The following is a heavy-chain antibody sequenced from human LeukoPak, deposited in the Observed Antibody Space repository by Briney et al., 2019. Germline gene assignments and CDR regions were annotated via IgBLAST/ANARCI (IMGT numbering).Heavy chain of an antibody. D-gene: IGHD3-22*01. CDR1: GYTLTELS. Sequence: ASVKVSCKVSGYTLTELSIHWVRQAPGKGLEWMGGFDPEDGETICAQKFQGGVTMTEDTSTDTAYMELSSLRSEDTAVYYCATADSSGSSDAFDIWGQGTMVTVSS. CDR3: ATADSSGSSDAFDI. V-gene: IGHV1-24*01. CDR2: FDPEDGET. J-gene: IGHJ3*02.